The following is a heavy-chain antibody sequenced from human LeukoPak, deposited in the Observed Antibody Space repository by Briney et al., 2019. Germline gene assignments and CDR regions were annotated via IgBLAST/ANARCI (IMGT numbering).Heavy chain of an antibody. V-gene: IGHV4-59*08. D-gene: IGHD3-16*01. Sequence: SETLSLTCSVSGGSISSYYWSWIRQSPGKGLEWVGYVYNSGDTGKNPSLKSRVTILLDTSKNQCSLKLTSVSAADTAVYYCARLKLGAYFDLWGRGTLVTVSS. CDR2: VYNSGDT. CDR3: ARLKLGAYFDL. CDR1: GGSISSYY. J-gene: IGHJ2*01.